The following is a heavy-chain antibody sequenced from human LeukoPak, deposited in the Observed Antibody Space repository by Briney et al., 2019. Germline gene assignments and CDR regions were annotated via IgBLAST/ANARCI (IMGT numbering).Heavy chain of an antibody. CDR3: TTDRLTMVRGVHPQLYYYYMDV. CDR1: GFTVSSYA. V-gene: IGHV3-15*01. D-gene: IGHD3-10*01. J-gene: IGHJ6*03. CDR2: IKGKTDGGTT. Sequence: GGSLRLSCAASGFTVSSYAMSWVRQAPGKGLEWVGRIKGKTDGGTTDYAAPVKGSFTISRDDSKNTLYLQMNSLKTEDTAVYYCTTDRLTMVRGVHPQLYYYYMDVWGKGTTVTISS.